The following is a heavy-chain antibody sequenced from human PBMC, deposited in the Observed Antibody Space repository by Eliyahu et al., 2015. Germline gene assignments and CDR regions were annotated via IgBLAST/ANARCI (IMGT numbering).Heavy chain of an antibody. CDR3: AKNVYYCSGGGCFLDY. CDR1: GFNFGRXG. CDR2: ISNDGSNK. D-gene: IGHD2-15*01. Sequence: QVQLVEXGGGVVQPGRSLRXSXAASGFNFGRXGMHWVRQAPGKGLEWVAVISNDGSNKYYVDSVKGRFTISRDNSKNTLYLQMNSLRAEDTAVYYCAKNVYYCSGGGCFLDYWGQGTLVTVSS. J-gene: IGHJ4*02. V-gene: IGHV3-30*18.